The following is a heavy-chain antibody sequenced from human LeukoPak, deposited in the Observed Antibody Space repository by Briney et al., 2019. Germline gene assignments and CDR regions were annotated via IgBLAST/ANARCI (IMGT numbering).Heavy chain of an antibody. CDR2: ISGSGGST. D-gene: IGHD3-3*01. V-gene: IGHV3-23*01. J-gene: IGHJ4*02. CDR1: GFTFSSYA. Sequence: GGSLRLSCAASGFTFSSYAMSWVRQAPGKGLEWVSAISGSGGSTYYADSVKGRFTISRDNSKNTLYLQMNSLRADDTAVYYCAKDLVPSNFWSGFNSWGQGTLITVSS. CDR3: AKDLVPSNFWSGFNS.